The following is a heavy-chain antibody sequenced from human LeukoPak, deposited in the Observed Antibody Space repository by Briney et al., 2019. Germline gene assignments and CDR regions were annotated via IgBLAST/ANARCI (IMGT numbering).Heavy chain of an antibody. V-gene: IGHV1-2*02. J-gene: IGHJ5*02. Sequence: GASVKVSCKASGYTFTGYYMHRVRQAPGQGLEWMGWINPNSGGTNYAQKFQGRVTMTRDTSISTAYMELSRLRSDDTAVYYCAISARYQLLGLDPWGQGTLVTVSS. CDR3: AISARYQLLGLDP. CDR2: INPNSGGT. CDR1: GYTFTGYY. D-gene: IGHD2-2*01.